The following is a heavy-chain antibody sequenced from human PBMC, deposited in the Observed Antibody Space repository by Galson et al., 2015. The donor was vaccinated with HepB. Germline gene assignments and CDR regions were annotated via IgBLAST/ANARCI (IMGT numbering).Heavy chain of an antibody. Sequence: SVKVSCKASGYTFTSYGISWVRQAPGQGLEWMGWISAYNGNTNYAQKLQGRVTMTTDTSTSTAYMELRSLRSDDTAVYYCASFLGYCSSTSCFNSQTEIGLAAFDIWGQGTMVTVSS. CDR2: ISAYNGNT. CDR1: GYTFTSYG. J-gene: IGHJ3*02. D-gene: IGHD2-2*01. CDR3: ASFLGYCSSTSCFNSQTEIGLAAFDI. V-gene: IGHV1-18*01.